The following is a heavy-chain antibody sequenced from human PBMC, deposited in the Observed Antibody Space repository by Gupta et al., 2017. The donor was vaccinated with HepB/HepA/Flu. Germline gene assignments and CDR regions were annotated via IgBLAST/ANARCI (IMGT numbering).Heavy chain of an antibody. Sequence: QMVESGGVSVQPGGSLGLSCAASGFFFSGYELTWFRQAPGKGLEWISYISTSGANTKYADYVEGRFTISRDNAKNSLYLQMNNLRGDDTATYYCASKMKTSKAFDVCGQGAEVTVSS. J-gene: IGHJ3*01. D-gene: IGHD5-24*01. CDR2: ISTSGANT. V-gene: IGHV3-48*03. CDR1: GFFFSGYE. CDR3: ASKMKTSKAFDV.